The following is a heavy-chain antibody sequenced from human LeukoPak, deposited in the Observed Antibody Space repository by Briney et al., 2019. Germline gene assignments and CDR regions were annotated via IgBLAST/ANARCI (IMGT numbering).Heavy chain of an antibody. Sequence: GGSLRLSCAASGFTFSSYTMHWVRQAPGKGLEWVAVMAYDGGNEYYAGSVKGRFTISRDNSKNMLYLQMNSLRAEDTAVYYCARNNLGYCSSTSCYGPGDYWGQGSLVTVSS. CDR3: ARNNLGYCSSTSCYGPGDY. J-gene: IGHJ4*02. D-gene: IGHD2-2*01. CDR2: MAYDGGNE. V-gene: IGHV3-30-3*01. CDR1: GFTFSSYT.